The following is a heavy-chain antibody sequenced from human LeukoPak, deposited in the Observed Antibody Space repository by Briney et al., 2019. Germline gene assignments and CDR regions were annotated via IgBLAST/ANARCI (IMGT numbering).Heavy chain of an antibody. J-gene: IGHJ4*02. CDR1: GGSISSGGYY. Sequence: SETLSLTCTVSGGSISSGGYYWSWIRQHPGKGLEWIGYIYYSGSTYYNPSLKSRVTISVDTSKNQFSLKLTSVTAADTAVYYCARVRGYCSSTICYRYYFDYWGQGTLVTVSS. D-gene: IGHD2-2*01. CDR2: IYYSGST. V-gene: IGHV4-31*03. CDR3: ARVRGYCSSTICYRYYFDY.